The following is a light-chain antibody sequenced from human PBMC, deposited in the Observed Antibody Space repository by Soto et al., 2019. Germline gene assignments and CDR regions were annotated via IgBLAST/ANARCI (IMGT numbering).Light chain of an antibody. Sequence: DIQMTHSPSSLSASVGDRVTISCRASQGISTYLAWYQQKPGKAPQILISAASTLHSGVPSRFSGSGSGTDFTLSISSLQSDDFATYSCHQSTTHPWTFGQGTKVDIK. CDR2: AAS. CDR3: HQSTTHPWT. J-gene: IGKJ1*01. CDR1: QGISTY. V-gene: IGKV1-27*01.